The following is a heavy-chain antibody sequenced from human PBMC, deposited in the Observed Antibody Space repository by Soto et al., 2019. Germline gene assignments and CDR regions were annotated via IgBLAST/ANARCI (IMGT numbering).Heavy chain of an antibody. V-gene: IGHV4-34*01. J-gene: IGHJ5*02. CDR3: ARGYGSGSFNWFDP. D-gene: IGHD3-10*01. CDR2: INHSGST. CDR1: GGSFSGYY. Sequence: SETLSLTCAVYGGSFSGYYWSWIRQPPGKGLEWIGEINHSGSTNYNPSLKSRVTISVDTSKNQFSLKLSSVTAADTAVYYCARGYGSGSFNWFDPWGQGTLVTVSS.